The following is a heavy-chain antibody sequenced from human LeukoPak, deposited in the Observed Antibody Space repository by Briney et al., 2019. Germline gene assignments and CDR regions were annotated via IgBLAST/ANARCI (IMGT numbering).Heavy chain of an antibody. D-gene: IGHD4-17*01. CDR1: GFTFSSYA. J-gene: IGHJ4*02. V-gene: IGHV3-30*09. CDR2: ISYDGSNK. Sequence: GGSLRLSCAASGFTFSSYAIHWVRQAPGKGLEWVAVISYDGSNKYYADSVKGRFAISRDNSKNTLYLQMNSLRAEDTAVYYCARETGSAVGSTDFDYWGQGTLVTVSS. CDR3: ARETGSAVGSTDFDY.